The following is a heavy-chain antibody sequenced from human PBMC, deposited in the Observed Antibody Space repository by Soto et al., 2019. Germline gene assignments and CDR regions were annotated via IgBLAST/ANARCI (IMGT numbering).Heavy chain of an antibody. Sequence: GESLKISCKGSGYSFTSYWISWVRQMPEKGLEWMGRIDPSDSYTNYSPSFQGHVTISADKSISTAYLQWSSLKASDTAMYYCATTVAGIAAAALYGMDVWGQGTTVTVSS. CDR2: IDPSDSYT. V-gene: IGHV5-10-1*01. D-gene: IGHD6-13*01. J-gene: IGHJ6*02. CDR3: ATTVAGIAAAALYGMDV. CDR1: GYSFTSYW.